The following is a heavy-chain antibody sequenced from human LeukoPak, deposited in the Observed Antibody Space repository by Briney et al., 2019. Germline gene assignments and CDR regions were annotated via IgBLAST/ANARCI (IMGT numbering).Heavy chain of an antibody. V-gene: IGHV3-7*04. J-gene: IGHJ4*02. CDR1: GFTFSSYW. CDR3: ARIWGHFDF. CDR2: IKEDGSEK. Sequence: PGGSLRLSCAASGFTFSSYWMNWVRQAPGKGLEWVACIKEDGSEKYYVGSVKGRFTISRDNARHSLFLQMSSLRAEDTAVYYCARIWGHFDFWGQGTLVTVSS. D-gene: IGHD7-27*01.